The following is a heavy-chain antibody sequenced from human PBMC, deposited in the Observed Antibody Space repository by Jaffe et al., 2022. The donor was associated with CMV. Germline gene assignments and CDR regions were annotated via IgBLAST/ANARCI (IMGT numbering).Heavy chain of an antibody. D-gene: IGHD6-19*01. CDR1: GFTFDDYA. Sequence: EVQLVESGGGLVQPGRSLRLSCAASGFTFDDYAMHWVRQAPGKGLEWVSGISWNSGSIGYADSVKGRFTISRDNAKNSLYLQMNSLRAEDTALYYCAKDMGQAVAGGRLYYFDYWGQGTLVTVSS. CDR3: AKDMGQAVAGGRLYYFDY. V-gene: IGHV3-9*01. J-gene: IGHJ4*02. CDR2: ISWNSGSI.